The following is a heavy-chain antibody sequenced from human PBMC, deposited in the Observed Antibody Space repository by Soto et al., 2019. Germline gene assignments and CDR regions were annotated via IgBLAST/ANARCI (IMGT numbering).Heavy chain of an antibody. CDR2: IYYSGST. CDR3: ERYFRSTSCYEHDAFDI. V-gene: IGHV4-31*03. D-gene: IGHD2-2*01. Sequence: QVQLQESGPGLVKPSQTLSLTCTVSGGSISSGGYYWSWIRQHPGKGLEWIGYIYYSGSTYYNPSLTSRVNISVDTSKKQFSLKLSAVTAADTAVYYCERYFRSTSCYEHDAFDIWGQGTMVTVSS. CDR1: GGSISSGGYY. J-gene: IGHJ3*02.